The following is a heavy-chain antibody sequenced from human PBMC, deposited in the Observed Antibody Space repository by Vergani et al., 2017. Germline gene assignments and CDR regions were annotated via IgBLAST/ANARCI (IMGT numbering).Heavy chain of an antibody. CDR3: ARVRYIGSDPYFDY. D-gene: IGHD3-10*01. J-gene: IGHJ4*02. Sequence: QVQLVESGGGVVQPGRSLRLSCAASGFTFSSYGMHWVRQAPGKGLEWVAVIWYVGSNKYYADSVKGRFTISRDNSKNTLYLQMNSLRAEDTAVYYCARVRYIGSDPYFDYWGQGTLVTVSS. V-gene: IGHV3-33*01. CDR1: GFTFSSYG. CDR2: IWYVGSNK.